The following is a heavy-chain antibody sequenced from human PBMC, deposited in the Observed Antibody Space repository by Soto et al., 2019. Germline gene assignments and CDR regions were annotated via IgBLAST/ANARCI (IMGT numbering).Heavy chain of an antibody. CDR2: VSPPFRTS. V-gene: IGHV1-69*01. CDR3: ARVLYYGSGSYSPYGMDV. CDR1: GVSFNNNG. D-gene: IGHD3-10*01. Sequence: QVQLVQSGAEVKKPGSSVKVSCKTSGVSFNNNGMGWVRQAPGHGLERMGGVSPPFRTSNYARKFQGRIWITADASTGTVNIELSSLTSEDTAQYYCARVLYYGSGSYSPYGMDVWGQGTTVTVSS. J-gene: IGHJ6*02.